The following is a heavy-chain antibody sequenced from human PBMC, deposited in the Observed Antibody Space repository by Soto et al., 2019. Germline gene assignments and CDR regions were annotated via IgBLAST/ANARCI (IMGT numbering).Heavy chain of an antibody. CDR3: VKGASHYYDSSGYYPAYFDY. D-gene: IGHD3-22*01. V-gene: IGHV3-64D*08. CDR2: ISSNGGST. J-gene: IGHJ4*02. CDR1: GFTFISYA. Sequence: GGSLRLSCSASGFTFISYAMHWVLQAPGKGLEYVSAISSNGGSTYYADSVKGRFTISRDNSKNTLYLQMSSLRAEDTAVYYCVKGASHYYDSSGYYPAYFDYWGQGTLVTVSS.